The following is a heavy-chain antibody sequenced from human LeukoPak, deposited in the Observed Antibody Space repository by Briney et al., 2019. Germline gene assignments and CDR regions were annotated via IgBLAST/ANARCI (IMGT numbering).Heavy chain of an antibody. V-gene: IGHV4-59*01. CDR2: IYYSGST. Sequence: PSETLSLTCTVSGGSISSYYWSWIRQPQGKGLEWIGYIYYSGSTNYNPSLKSRVTISVDTSKNQFSLKLSSVTAADTAVYYCARTPLDDYYYYGMDVWGQGTTVTVSS. CDR1: GGSISSYY. CDR3: ARTPLDDYYYYGMDV. J-gene: IGHJ6*02.